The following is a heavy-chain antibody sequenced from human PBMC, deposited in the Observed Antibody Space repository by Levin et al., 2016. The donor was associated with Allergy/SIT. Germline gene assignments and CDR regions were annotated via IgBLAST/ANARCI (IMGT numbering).Heavy chain of an antibody. V-gene: IGHV1-69*04. CDR3: ARDRGLDGTQFGVGFDP. CDR2: IIPILDIV. D-gene: IGHD3-16*01. Sequence: SVKVSCKASGGTFSSYGVSWVRQAPGQGLEWIGRIIPILDIVNYAQRFQGRITISADKSTSTAYMELSTLRSDDTAVYYCARDRGLDGTQFGVGFDPWGQGTLVTVSS. CDR1: GGTFSSYG. J-gene: IGHJ5*02.